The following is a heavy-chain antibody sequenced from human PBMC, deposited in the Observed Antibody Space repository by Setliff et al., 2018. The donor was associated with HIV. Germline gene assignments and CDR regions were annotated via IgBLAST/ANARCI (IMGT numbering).Heavy chain of an antibody. Sequence: PGGSLRLSCAASGFSFSSYSMSWVRQAPGKRLEWVSIIYDGGTTYYGDSVKGRFSISRDYSKNTLYLQMNSLRAEDTAMYYCAKNMPSGDPFEYWGQGTLVTVSS. D-gene: IGHD7-27*01. V-gene: IGHV3-53*01. CDR1: GFSFSSYS. CDR2: IYDGGTT. J-gene: IGHJ4*02. CDR3: AKNMPSGDPFEY.